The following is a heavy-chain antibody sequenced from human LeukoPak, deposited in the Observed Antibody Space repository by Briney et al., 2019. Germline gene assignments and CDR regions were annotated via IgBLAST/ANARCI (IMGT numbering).Heavy chain of an antibody. V-gene: IGHV1-2*02. J-gene: IGHJ4*01. CDR3: ARDVHDYGGNSGFDY. CDR2: INPSSGDS. Sequence: ASVKVSCKASGYFFRDYYMHWVRQAPGQELEWMGFINPSSGDSNYAQKFQGRVTMTTDTSISTAYLELNRLRTDDTAIYFCARDVHDYGGNSGFDYWGQGSLVIVSS. CDR1: GYFFRDYY. D-gene: IGHD4-23*01.